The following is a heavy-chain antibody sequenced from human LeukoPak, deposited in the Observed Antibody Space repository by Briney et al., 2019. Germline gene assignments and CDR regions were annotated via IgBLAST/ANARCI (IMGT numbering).Heavy chain of an antibody. CDR2: ISGYNGNT. J-gene: IGHJ4*02. D-gene: IGHD2-8*01. Sequence: ASVKVSCKASGYTFTTYGFTWVRQAPGQGLEWMGWISGYNGNTKYAQKFQGRVTMTTDTSTSTAYMELRSLRSDDTAVYYCARDGCTDGVCYFDYWGQGALVTVSS. CDR1: GYTFTTYG. CDR3: ARDGCTDGVCYFDY. V-gene: IGHV1-18*01.